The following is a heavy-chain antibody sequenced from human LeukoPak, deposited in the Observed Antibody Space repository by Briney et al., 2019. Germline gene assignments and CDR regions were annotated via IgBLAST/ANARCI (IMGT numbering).Heavy chain of an antibody. CDR1: GFTFSSYG. CDR3: AIGAGTNWFDY. CDR2: ISYDGSNK. Sequence: GRSLRLSCAASGFTFSSYGMHWVRQAPGQGLEWVAVISYDGSNKYYADSVKGRFTISRDNSKNTLYLQMNSLRAEDTAVYYCAIGAGTNWFDYWGQGTLVTVSS. D-gene: IGHD7-27*01. V-gene: IGHV3-30*03. J-gene: IGHJ4*02.